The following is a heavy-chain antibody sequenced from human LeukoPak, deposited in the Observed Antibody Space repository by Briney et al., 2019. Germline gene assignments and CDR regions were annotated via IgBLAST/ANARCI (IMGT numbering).Heavy chain of an antibody. CDR3: AREGTRGQFDY. CDR1: GFTVSSNY. V-gene: IGHV3-53*05. D-gene: IGHD2-8*02. J-gene: IGHJ4*02. Sequence: GGSLRLSCAASGFTVSSNYMSWVRQAPGKGLEWVSVIYSGGSTYYANSVKGRFTISRDNSKNTLYLQMGSLRAEDMAVYYCAREGTRGQFDYWGQGTLVTVSS. CDR2: IYSGGST.